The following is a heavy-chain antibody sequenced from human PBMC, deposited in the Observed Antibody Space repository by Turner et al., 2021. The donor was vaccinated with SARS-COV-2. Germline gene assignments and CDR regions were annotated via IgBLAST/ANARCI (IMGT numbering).Heavy chain of an antibody. J-gene: IGHJ4*02. V-gene: IGHV3-9*01. Sequence: EVQLVESGGGLVQPGRSLRLSCTASGFTFEDYAMHWVRQAPGKGLEGVSGISWNSGSRGYADSVKGRFTISRDNAKNSLYLQMNSLRAEDTALYYCAKDIGSGYGDYFDYWGQGTLVTVSS. CDR2: ISWNSGSR. CDR1: GFTFEDYA. CDR3: AKDIGSGYGDYFDY. D-gene: IGHD4-17*01.